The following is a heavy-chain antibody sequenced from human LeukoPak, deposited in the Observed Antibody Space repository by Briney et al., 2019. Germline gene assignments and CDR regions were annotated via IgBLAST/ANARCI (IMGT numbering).Heavy chain of an antibody. CDR1: GFTFSSYS. CDR3: ARERTHDSSGYYRWQYYYYGMDV. CDR2: ISSSSSYI. J-gene: IGHJ6*02. D-gene: IGHD3-22*01. V-gene: IGHV3-21*01. Sequence: PGGSLRLSCAASGFTFSSYSMNWVRQAPGKGLEWVSSISSSSSYIYYADSVKARFTISRDNAKNSLYLQMNSLRAEDTAVYYCARERTHDSSGYYRWQYYYYGMDVWGQGTTVTVSS.